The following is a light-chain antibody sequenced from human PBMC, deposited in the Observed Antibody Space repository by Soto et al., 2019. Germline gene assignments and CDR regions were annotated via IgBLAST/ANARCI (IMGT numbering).Light chain of an antibody. Sequence: DIQMTQSPSSVSAFVGDRVAITCRASHDIARWLAWYQQPPGKAPRLLIYAASSLQSGVPTRFSGSGSGTDFTLTITSLQPEDSAVYYCQQVKGFPLTFGGGTKVEIK. J-gene: IGKJ4*01. V-gene: IGKV1-12*01. CDR1: HDIARW. CDR2: AAS. CDR3: QQVKGFPLT.